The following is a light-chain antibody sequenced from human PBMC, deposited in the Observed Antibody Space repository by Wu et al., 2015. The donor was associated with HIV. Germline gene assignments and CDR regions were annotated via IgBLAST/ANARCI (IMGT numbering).Light chain of an antibody. J-gene: IGKJ2*01. CDR2: GAS. Sequence: EILMTQSPATLSVSPGERATLSCRASQSISANLAWYQQKPGQAPRLLIYGASTRATGIPDRFSGSGSGTEFTLSISSMQSEDFAVYFCQQYHNWPPKTFGQGPRW. V-gene: IGKV3-15*01. CDR1: QSISAN. CDR3: QQYHNWPPKT.